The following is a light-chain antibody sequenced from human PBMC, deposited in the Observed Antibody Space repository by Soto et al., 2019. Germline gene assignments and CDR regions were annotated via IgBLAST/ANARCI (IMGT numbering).Light chain of an antibody. CDR2: NTN. CDR1: YGSVSTNYF. V-gene: IGLV8-61*01. Sequence: QTVVTQEPSFSVSRGTTVTLTCALNYGSVSTNYFASWYQQTPGQAPRTLIYNTNTRSSGVPDRFSGSIIGSKAALTITGAQADDESDYYCVLYMGNGIWVFGGGTKLTVL. CDR3: VLYMGNGIWV. J-gene: IGLJ3*02.